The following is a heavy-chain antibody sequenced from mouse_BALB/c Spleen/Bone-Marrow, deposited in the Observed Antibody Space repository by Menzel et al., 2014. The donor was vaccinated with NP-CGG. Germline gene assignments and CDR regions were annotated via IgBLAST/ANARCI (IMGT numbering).Heavy chain of an antibody. CDR3: AKEGRGAY. J-gene: IGHJ3*01. D-gene: IGHD3-3*01. Sequence: VQLQESGAELARPGASVKLSCKASGYTFTSYWMQWVKQRPGQGLEWIGAIYPGDGDTRYTQKFKGKATLTADKSSSTAYMQLSGLASEDSAVYYCAKEGRGAYWGQGTLVTVSA. V-gene: IGHV1-87*01. CDR2: IYPGDGDT. CDR1: GYTFTSYW.